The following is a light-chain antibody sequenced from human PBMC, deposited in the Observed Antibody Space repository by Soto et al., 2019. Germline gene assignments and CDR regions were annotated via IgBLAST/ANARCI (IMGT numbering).Light chain of an antibody. J-gene: IGLJ2*01. CDR3: SSYTSVTIVV. Sequence: QSALTQPASVSGSPGQSITISCTGTTSDIGDYNYVSWYRHHPGEAPKLMIYGVTNRPSGVSTRFSGSKSGNTASLTISGLQDEDEADYYCSSYTSVTIVVFGGGTKLTVL. CDR2: GVT. V-gene: IGLV2-14*01. CDR1: TSDIGDYNY.